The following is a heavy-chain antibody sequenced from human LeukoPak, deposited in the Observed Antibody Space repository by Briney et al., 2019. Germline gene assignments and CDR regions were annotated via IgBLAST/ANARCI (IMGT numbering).Heavy chain of an antibody. CDR2: IYSGGSI. CDR3: ASGDFWSGYYTPYYMDV. Sequence: GSLRLSCAASGFTVSSNYMSWVRQAPGKGLERVSVIYSGGSIYYADSVKGRFTISRDNSKNTLYLQMNSLRGEDTAVYYCASGDFWSGYYTPYYMDVWGKGTTVTVSS. J-gene: IGHJ6*03. CDR1: GFTVSSNY. V-gene: IGHV3-53*01. D-gene: IGHD3-3*01.